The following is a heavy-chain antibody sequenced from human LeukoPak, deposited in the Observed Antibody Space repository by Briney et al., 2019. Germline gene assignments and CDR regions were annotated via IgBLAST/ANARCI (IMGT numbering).Heavy chain of an antibody. CDR2: VSDSGSLI. V-gene: IGHV3-11*01. Sequence: GGSLRLSCAASGFTVSSNYMSWVRQAPGKGLEWISYVSDSGSLIYFADSVKGRFTISRDNAKNSLYLQMNSLRVEDTAVYYCTTQWRDSGGWYYFDYWGQGTLVTVSS. CDR1: GFTVSSNY. CDR3: TTQWRDSGGWYYFDY. D-gene: IGHD6-19*01. J-gene: IGHJ4*02.